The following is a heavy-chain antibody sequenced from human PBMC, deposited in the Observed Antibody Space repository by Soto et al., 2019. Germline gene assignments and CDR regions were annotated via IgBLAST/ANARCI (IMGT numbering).Heavy chain of an antibody. CDR1: GFTFSSYW. V-gene: IGHV3-74*01. CDR2: INTDGSST. Sequence: EVQLVESGGDLVQPGGSLRLSCAASGFTFSSYWMHWVRQAPGKGLVWVSRINTDGSSTNYADSVKGRFTISRDNAKNTLFLQMKSLRDEDTAVYYCASGYSSTWYNAFDIWGQGTMVTVSS. D-gene: IGHD6-13*01. J-gene: IGHJ3*02. CDR3: ASGYSSTWYNAFDI.